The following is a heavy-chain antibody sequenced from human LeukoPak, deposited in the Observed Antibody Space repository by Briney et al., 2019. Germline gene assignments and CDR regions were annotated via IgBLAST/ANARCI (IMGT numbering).Heavy chain of an antibody. CDR2: ISANNGET. V-gene: IGHV1-18*04. CDR1: GYTFTNYD. CDR3: ARVPPSAHQMLSSDY. D-gene: IGHD2-2*01. Sequence: GASVTVSCKASGYTFTNYDISWVRQAPGQGLEWMAWISANNGETRYAQNLQGRVTMTTDTSTSTAYMELRSLRSDDTAVYYCARVPPSAHQMLSSDYWGQGTQVTVSS. J-gene: IGHJ4*02.